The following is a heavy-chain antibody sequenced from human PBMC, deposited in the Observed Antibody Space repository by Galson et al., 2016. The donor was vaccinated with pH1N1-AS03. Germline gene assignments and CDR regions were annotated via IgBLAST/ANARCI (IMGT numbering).Heavy chain of an antibody. V-gene: IGHV4-59*01. Sequence: SETLSPTCSVAGVSIRGYYWNWIRQTPGGGLEWIGYIYNSGSTDFNPSLKSRVTMSMDTSKNQFTLKLSSVSAADTAVYYCARGAPGDFGYWGQGTLVTVSS. CDR3: ARGAPGDFGY. J-gene: IGHJ4*02. D-gene: IGHD2-8*02. CDR1: GVSIRGYY. CDR2: IYNSGST.